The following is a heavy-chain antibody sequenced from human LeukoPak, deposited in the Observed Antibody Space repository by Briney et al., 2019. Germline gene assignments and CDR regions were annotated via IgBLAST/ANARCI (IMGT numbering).Heavy chain of an antibody. J-gene: IGHJ6*03. D-gene: IGHD6-6*01. CDR2: MNPNSGNT. CDR3: AAVLYSSSSSYYYYMDV. Sequence: ASVKVSCKASGYTFTSYDINWVRQATGQGLEWMGWMNPNSGNTGYAQKFQGRVTMTRNTSISTAYMELSSLRSEDTAVYYCAAVLYSSSSSYYYYMDVWGKGTTVTVSS. V-gene: IGHV1-8*01. CDR1: GYTFTSYD.